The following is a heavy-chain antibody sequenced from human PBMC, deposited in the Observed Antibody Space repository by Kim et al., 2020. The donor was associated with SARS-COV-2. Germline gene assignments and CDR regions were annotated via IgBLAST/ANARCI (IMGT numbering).Heavy chain of an antibody. D-gene: IGHD4-17*01. J-gene: IGHJ4*02. V-gene: IGHV4-61*02. CDR1: GGSISSGSYY. CDR3: ARDQGDDYGVDY. Sequence: SETLSLTCTVSGGSISSGSYYWSWIRQPAGKGLEWIGRIYTSGSTNYNPSLKSRVTISVDTSKNQFSLKLSSVTAADTAVYYCARDQGDDYGVDYWGQGTLVTVSS. CDR2: IYTSGST.